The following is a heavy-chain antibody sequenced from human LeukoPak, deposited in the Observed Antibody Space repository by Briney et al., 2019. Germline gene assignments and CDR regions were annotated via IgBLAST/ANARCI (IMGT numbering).Heavy chain of an antibody. J-gene: IGHJ6*03. Sequence: GGSLRLSCAASGFTFSTYSMSWVRQAPGKGLEWVSSISSSSTYIYYADSAKGRFTISRDNAKNSLYLQMNSLRAEDTAVYYCASGNSSPYYYYYYMDVWGKGTTVTVSS. CDR1: GFTFSTYS. D-gene: IGHD6-6*01. CDR2: ISSSSTYI. V-gene: IGHV3-21*01. CDR3: ASGNSSPYYYYYYMDV.